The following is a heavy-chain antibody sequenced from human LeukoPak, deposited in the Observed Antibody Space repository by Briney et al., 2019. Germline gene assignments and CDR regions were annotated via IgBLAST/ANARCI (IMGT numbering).Heavy chain of an antibody. J-gene: IGHJ4*02. CDR1: GFTFGDYA. D-gene: IGHD2-15*01. CDR2: TRSKGYGGTT. Sequence: GRSLRLSCSASGFTFGDYAISWVRQAPGKGLEWIGCTRSKGYGGTTVYAASVKGRFTISRDDSKSIAYLHMNSLESEDTAVYYCTRGTGSDYWGQGTLVTVPS. V-gene: IGHV3-49*04. CDR3: TRGTGSDY.